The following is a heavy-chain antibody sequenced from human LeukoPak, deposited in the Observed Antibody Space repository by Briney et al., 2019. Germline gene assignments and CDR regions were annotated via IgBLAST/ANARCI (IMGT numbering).Heavy chain of an antibody. Sequence: SETLSLTCTVSGGSISSSSYYWGWIRQPPGKGLEWIGNIYYDRSTYYNPSLKSRVTISVDTSRNQFSLKLNSVTAADTAVYYCAKTGKTLLNYDFDYWGQGTLVTVSS. CDR3: AKTGKTLLNYDFDY. D-gene: IGHD1-7*01. J-gene: IGHJ4*02. CDR2: IYYDRST. CDR1: GGSISSSSYY. V-gene: IGHV4-39*07.